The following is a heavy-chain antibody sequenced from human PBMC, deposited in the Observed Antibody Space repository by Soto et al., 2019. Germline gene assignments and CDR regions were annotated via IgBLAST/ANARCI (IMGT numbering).Heavy chain of an antibody. J-gene: IGHJ4*02. CDR1: GFSLTTRPMG. D-gene: IGHD1-1*01. V-gene: IGHV2-5*02. CDR2: IYWDDDK. Sequence: QITLKESGPTLVKPTQTLTLTCTFSGFSLTTRPMGVGWIRQPPGKALEWLVVIYWDDDKRYSPSLKNRLTITKDTSNNQVVLTMTNMDPVDTATYYCAHRLSGYSWNGGYFDYWGQGALVTVSS. CDR3: AHRLSGYSWNGGYFDY.